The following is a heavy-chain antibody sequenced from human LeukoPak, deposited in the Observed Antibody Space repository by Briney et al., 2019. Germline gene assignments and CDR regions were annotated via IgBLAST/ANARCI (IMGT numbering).Heavy chain of an antibody. CDR3: ARDIDSYPWY. CDR1: GYTFTSYD. CDR2: ISAYNGNT. V-gene: IGHV1-18*01. J-gene: IGHJ4*02. Sequence: AASVKVSCKASGYTFTSYDINWVRQAPGQGLEWMGWISAYNGNTNYAQKLQGRVTMTTDTSTSTAYMELRSLRSDDTAVYYCARDIDSYPWYWGQGTLVTVSS. D-gene: IGHD5-18*01.